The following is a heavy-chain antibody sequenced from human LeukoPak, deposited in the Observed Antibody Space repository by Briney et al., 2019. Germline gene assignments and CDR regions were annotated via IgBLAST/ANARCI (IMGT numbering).Heavy chain of an antibody. V-gene: IGHV4-39*01. CDR2: IYYSGST. D-gene: IGHD3-22*01. Sequence: SETLSLTCTVSGGSISSSIYYWGWIRQPPGKGLEWIGSIYYSGSTYYNPSLKSRVTISVDTSKNQFSLKLSSVTAADTAVYYCARHFSPNYYDSSGYFDYWGQGTLVTVSS. CDR3: ARHFSPNYYDSSGYFDY. CDR1: GGSISSSIYY. J-gene: IGHJ4*02.